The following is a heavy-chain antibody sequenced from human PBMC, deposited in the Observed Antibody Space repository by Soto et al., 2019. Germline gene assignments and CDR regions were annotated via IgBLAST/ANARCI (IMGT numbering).Heavy chain of an antibody. V-gene: IGHV4-30-2*01. J-gene: IGHJ4*02. D-gene: IGHD6-13*01. CDR2: IYHSGST. CDR3: ARGSGIAAADHFDY. Sequence: SSETLSLTCAVSGGSISSGGYSWSWIRQPPGKGLEWIGYIYHSGSTYYNPSLKSRVTISVDRSKNQFSLKLSSVTAADTAVYYCARGSGIAAADHFDYWGQGTLVTVSS. CDR1: GGSISSGGYS.